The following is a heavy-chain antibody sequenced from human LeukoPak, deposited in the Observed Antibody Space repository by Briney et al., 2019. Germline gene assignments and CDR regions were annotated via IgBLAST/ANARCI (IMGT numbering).Heavy chain of an antibody. J-gene: IGHJ6*02. D-gene: IGHD6-13*01. V-gene: IGHV4-59*01. CDR1: GGSISSYY. CDR2: IYYSGST. CDR3: ARGGGSWPSYYYYGMDV. Sequence: SETLSLTCTVSGGSISSYYWSWIRQPPGKGLEWIGYIYYSGSTNYNPSLKSRVTISVDTSKNQFSLKLSSVTAADTAVYYCARGGGSWPSYYYYGMDVWGQGTTVTVSS.